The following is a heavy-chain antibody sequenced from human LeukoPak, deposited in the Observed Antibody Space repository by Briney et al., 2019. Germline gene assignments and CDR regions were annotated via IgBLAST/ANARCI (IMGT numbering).Heavy chain of an antibody. CDR2: ISSNGGST. CDR1: GFTFSRFA. CDR3: AREVQGYCSGGSCYDAFDI. D-gene: IGHD2-15*01. J-gene: IGHJ3*02. V-gene: IGHV3-64*01. Sequence: QSGGSLRLSCAASGFTFSRFAMHWVRQAPGKGLEYVSAISSNGGSTYYANSVKGRFTISRDNSKNALYLQMGSLRAEDMAVYYCAREVQGYCSGGSCYDAFDIWGQGTMVTVSS.